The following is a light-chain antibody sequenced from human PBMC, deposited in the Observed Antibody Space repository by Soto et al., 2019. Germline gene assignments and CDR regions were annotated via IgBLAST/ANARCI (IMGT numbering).Light chain of an antibody. V-gene: IGKV3-11*01. J-gene: IGKJ2*01. CDR2: DVS. Sequence: EIVLTQSPVTLSLSPGDRATLSCRPSQSVSSFFAWYQQKPGQPPRLLIYDVSNRAAGIPARFSGSGSGTEFTLTISSLEPEEFAGYYCQQRTDWPPLYTFAQGTKLEIK. CDR1: QSVSSF. CDR3: QQRTDWPPLYT.